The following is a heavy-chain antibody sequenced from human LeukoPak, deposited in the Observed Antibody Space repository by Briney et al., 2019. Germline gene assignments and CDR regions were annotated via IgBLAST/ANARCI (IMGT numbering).Heavy chain of an antibody. CDR1: GFTFSDYY. CDR2: ISSSSSYI. J-gene: IGHJ4*02. CDR3: ARDYRAVPIDY. V-gene: IGHV3-11*06. D-gene: IGHD6-19*01. Sequence: GGSLRLSCAASGFTFSDYYMSWIRQAPGKGLEWVSSISSSSSYIYYADSVKGRFTISRDNAKNSLYLQMNSLRAEDTAVYYCARDYRAVPIDYWGQGTLVTVSS.